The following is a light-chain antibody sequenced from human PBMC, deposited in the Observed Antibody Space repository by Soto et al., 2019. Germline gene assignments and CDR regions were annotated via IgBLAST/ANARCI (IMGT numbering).Light chain of an antibody. Sequence: QSVLTQPHSVSWAPGQRVTISCTGSSYNIGAGYDVHWYRQLPGSAPQLLIHGNSNRPSGVPDRFSGSKSGPSASLAITGLQAEDEADYYCQSYDSSLSNSVIFGGGTKLTVL. J-gene: IGLJ2*01. CDR2: GNS. CDR1: SYNIGAGYD. V-gene: IGLV1-40*01. CDR3: QSYDSSLSNSVI.